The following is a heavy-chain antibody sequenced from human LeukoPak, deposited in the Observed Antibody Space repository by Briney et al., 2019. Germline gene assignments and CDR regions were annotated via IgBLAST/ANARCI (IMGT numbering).Heavy chain of an antibody. CDR1: GASISSYY. V-gene: IGHV4-59*01. J-gene: IGHJ4*02. Sequence: SETLSLTCTVSGASISSYYWSWIRQPPGKGLEWIGDIYYSGSIKYKPSLKSRVTMSVDTSKNQFSLKLSSVTAADTAVYYCARSGRGNSAGFDCWGQGTLVTVSS. CDR2: IYYSGSI. D-gene: IGHD3-10*01. CDR3: ARSGRGNSAGFDC.